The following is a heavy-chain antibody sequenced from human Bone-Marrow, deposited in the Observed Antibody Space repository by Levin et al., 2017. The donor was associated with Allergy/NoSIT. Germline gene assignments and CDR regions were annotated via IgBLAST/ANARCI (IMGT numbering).Heavy chain of an antibody. Sequence: PGESLKIFCKTSGYTFTNHDINWVRQAPGEGLEWMGWISVYNGYTHSAQKFEGRVTLTTDTSTRTAYMELRNLRSDDTAVYYCARQARATMRSWFDPWGQGTLVAVSS. V-gene: IGHV1-18*01. J-gene: IGHJ5*02. D-gene: IGHD2-2*01. CDR1: GYTFTNHD. CDR2: ISVYNGYT. CDR3: ARQARATMRSWFDP.